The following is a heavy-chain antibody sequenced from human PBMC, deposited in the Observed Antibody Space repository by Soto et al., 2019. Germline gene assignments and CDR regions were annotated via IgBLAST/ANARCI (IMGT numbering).Heavy chain of an antibody. Sequence: ASVKVSCKASGYTFTGYYMHWVRQAPGQGLEWMGWINPNSGGTNYAQKFQGWVTMTRDTSISTAYMELSRLGSDDAAVYYCARDGNYYYYASSGYYTLGMDVWGQGTTGTVS. CDR1: GYTFTGYY. D-gene: IGHD3-22*01. J-gene: IGHJ6*02. V-gene: IGHV1-2*04. CDR3: ARDGNYYYYASSGYYTLGMDV. CDR2: INPNSGGT.